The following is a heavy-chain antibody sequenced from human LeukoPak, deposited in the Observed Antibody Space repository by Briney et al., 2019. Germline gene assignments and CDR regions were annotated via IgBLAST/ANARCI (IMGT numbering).Heavy chain of an antibody. Sequence: GGSLRLSCAASGFTFSRYGVSWVRQAPGKGLEWVSAISDSGGSTYYADSVKGRFTISRDNSKNTLYLQMNSLRAEDTAVYYCAKETCSGYSCYIFDYWGQGTLVTVSS. CDR2: ISDSGGST. CDR1: GFTFSRYG. J-gene: IGHJ4*02. D-gene: IGHD2-15*01. V-gene: IGHV3-23*01. CDR3: AKETCSGYSCYIFDY.